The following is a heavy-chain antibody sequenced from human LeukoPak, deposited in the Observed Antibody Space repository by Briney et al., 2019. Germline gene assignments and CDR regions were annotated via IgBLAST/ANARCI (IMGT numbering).Heavy chain of an antibody. CDR2: IYYSGST. CDR3: ARDLFGVVPAADTDYYYYYGMDV. V-gene: IGHV4-59*01. Sequence: SETLSLTCPVSGGSISSYYWSWIRQPPGKGLEWIGYIYYSGSTNYNPSLKSRVTISVDTSKNQFSLKLSSVTAADTAVYYCARDLFGVVPAADTDYYYYYGMDVWGQGTTVTVSS. D-gene: IGHD2-2*01. J-gene: IGHJ6*02. CDR1: GGSISSYY.